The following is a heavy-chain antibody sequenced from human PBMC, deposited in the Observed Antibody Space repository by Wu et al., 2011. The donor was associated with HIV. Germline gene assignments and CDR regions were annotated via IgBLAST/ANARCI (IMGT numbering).Heavy chain of an antibody. CDR1: GGTFSSYA. CDR3: ARDPPPPRCGGDCYSSWHSDL. D-gene: IGHD2-21*01. V-gene: IGHV1-69*05. CDR2: IIPIFSTA. J-gene: IGHJ2*01. Sequence: QVQLVQSGAEVKKPGSSVKASCKASGGTFSSYAISWVRQAPGQGLEWMGGIIPIFSTANYAQKFQGRVTITTDESTNTAYMELSSLRSEDTAVYYCARDPPPPRCGGDCYSSWHSDLWGRGTLVTVSS.